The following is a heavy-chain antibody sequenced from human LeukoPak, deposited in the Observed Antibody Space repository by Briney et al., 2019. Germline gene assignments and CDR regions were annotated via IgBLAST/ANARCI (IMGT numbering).Heavy chain of an antibody. D-gene: IGHD2-2*01. CDR1: GFTFSSYA. Sequence: GGSLRHSCAASGFTFSSYAMSWVRQAPGKGLEWVSAISGSGGSTYYADSVKGRFTISRDNSKNTLYLQMNSLRAEDTAVYYCAKGCSSTSCYNDYWGQGTLVTVSS. J-gene: IGHJ4*02. V-gene: IGHV3-23*01. CDR2: ISGSGGST. CDR3: AKGCSSTSCYNDY.